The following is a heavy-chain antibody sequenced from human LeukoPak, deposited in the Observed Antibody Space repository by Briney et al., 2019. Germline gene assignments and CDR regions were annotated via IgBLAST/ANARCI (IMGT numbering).Heavy chain of an antibody. Sequence: ASVKVSCKASGYTFTGYYMHWVRQAPGQGLEWMGWINPNSGGTNYAQKFQGRVTMTRDTSITTAYMELSRLRSDDTAVYYCARGGLLWFEEIPIGSPFDCWGQGTLVTVSS. D-gene: IGHD3-10*01. CDR2: INPNSGGT. CDR3: ARGGLLWFEEIPIGSPFDC. J-gene: IGHJ4*02. V-gene: IGHV1-2*02. CDR1: GYTFTGYY.